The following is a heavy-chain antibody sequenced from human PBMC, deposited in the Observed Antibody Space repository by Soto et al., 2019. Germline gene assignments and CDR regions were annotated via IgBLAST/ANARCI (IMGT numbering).Heavy chain of an antibody. D-gene: IGHD6-19*01. CDR2: MNPNSGNT. CDR3: ARERSGWGAFDI. Sequence: QVQLVQSGAEVKKPGASVKVSCKASGYTFTSYDINWVRQATGQGLEWMGWMNPNSGNTDYAQKFQGRVTMTRNTAKSTAYMELSSLRSEDTAVNYCARERSGWGAFDIWGQGTMVTVSS. J-gene: IGHJ3*02. CDR1: GYTFTSYD. V-gene: IGHV1-8*01.